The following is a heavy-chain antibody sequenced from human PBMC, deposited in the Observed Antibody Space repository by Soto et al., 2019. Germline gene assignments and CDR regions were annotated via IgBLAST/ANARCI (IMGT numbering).Heavy chain of an antibody. CDR3: ASSETGEEGFDAFDI. V-gene: IGHV4-31*03. Sequence: SETLSLTCTVSGGSISSGGYYWSWIRQHPGKGLEWIGYICYSGSTYYNPSLKSRVTISVDTSKNQFSLKLSSVTAADTAVYYCASSETGEEGFDAFDIWGQGTMVTVS. CDR2: ICYSGST. D-gene: IGHD7-27*01. J-gene: IGHJ3*02. CDR1: GGSISSGGYY.